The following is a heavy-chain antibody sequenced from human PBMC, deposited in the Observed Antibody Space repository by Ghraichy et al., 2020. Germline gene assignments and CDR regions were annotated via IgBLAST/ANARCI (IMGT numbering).Heavy chain of an antibody. J-gene: IGHJ5*02. CDR3: ARDRGVGTRAERFDP. Sequence: ASVKVSCKASGYTFTSYYMHWVRQAPGQGLEWMGIINPNGGSTSYAQKFQGRVTMTRDTSTSTVYMELSSLRSEDTAVYYCARDRGVGTRAERFDPWGQGTLVTVSS. CDR2: INPNGGST. V-gene: IGHV1-46*01. D-gene: IGHD3-10*01. CDR1: GYTFTSYY.